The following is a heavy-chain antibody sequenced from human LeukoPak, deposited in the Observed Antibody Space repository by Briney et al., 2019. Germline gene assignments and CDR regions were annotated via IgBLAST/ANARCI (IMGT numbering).Heavy chain of an antibody. J-gene: IGHJ3*02. D-gene: IGHD3-9*01. Sequence: PGGSLRLSCAASGFTFSSYAMHWVRQAPGKGLEWVAVISYDGSNKYYADSVKGRFTISRDNSKNTLYLQMNSLRAEDTAVYYCAKDRPYYDILTGYFSDDAFDIWGQGTMVTVSS. CDR2: ISYDGSNK. CDR3: AKDRPYYDILTGYFSDDAFDI. V-gene: IGHV3-30-3*02. CDR1: GFTFSSYA.